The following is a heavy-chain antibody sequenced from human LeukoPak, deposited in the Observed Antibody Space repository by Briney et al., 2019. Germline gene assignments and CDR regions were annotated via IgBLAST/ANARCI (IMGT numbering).Heavy chain of an antibody. V-gene: IGHV3-23*01. Sequence: GGSLRLSCAASGFTFSSYAMSWVRQAPGKGREWVSAISGSGGTTYYADSVKGRFTISRDNSKNTLYLQMNSLRAEDTAVYYCAKGSYYYDSSGYSKFDYWGQGTLVTVSS. CDR1: GFTFSSYA. CDR3: AKGSYYYDSSGYSKFDY. J-gene: IGHJ4*02. D-gene: IGHD3-22*01. CDR2: ISGSGGTT.